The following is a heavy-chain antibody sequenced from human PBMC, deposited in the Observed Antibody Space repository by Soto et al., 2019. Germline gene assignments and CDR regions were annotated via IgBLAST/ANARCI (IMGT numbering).Heavy chain of an antibody. D-gene: IGHD5-18*01. V-gene: IGHV4-4*09. CDR2: IYRSGST. CDR1: GASVRNQY. CDR3: LRTLDTARWTL. Sequence: SETLSLTCTVSGASVRNQYWSWIRRPPGRGLEWIGYIYRSGSTKYNPSLKSRLTISVDTSKNQFSLKLSSVTAADTAVYYCLRTLDTARWTLWAKGTRFPSPQ. J-gene: IGHJ6*04.